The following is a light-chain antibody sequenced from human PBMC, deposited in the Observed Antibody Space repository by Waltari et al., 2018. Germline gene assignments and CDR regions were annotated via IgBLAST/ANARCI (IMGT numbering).Light chain of an antibody. J-gene: IGKJ2*01. CDR2: KAS. V-gene: IGKV1-5*03. CDR1: QSISDW. CDR3: QRYHSSPYT. Sequence: DIQMTQSPSTLSASVGDRVTITCRASQSISDWLAWYQQKPGKAPKLLISKASNLESGVPSRCSGSGSGTEFSLTISSLQPDDFATYYCQRYHSSPYTFGQGSKLEIK.